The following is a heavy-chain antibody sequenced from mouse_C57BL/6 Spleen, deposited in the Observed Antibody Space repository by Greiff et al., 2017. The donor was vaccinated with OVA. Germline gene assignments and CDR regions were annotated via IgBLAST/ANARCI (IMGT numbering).Heavy chain of an antibody. Sequence: VQLQQSGPVLVKPGASVKMSCKASGYTFTDYYMNWVKQSHGKSLEWIGVINPYNGGTSYNQKFKGKATLTVDKSSSTAYMELNSLTSEDSAVYYGARGDYGNYRAMDYWGQGTSVTVSS. J-gene: IGHJ4*01. CDR3: ARGDYGNYRAMDY. CDR1: GYTFTDYY. D-gene: IGHD2-1*01. CDR2: INPYNGGT. V-gene: IGHV1-19*01.